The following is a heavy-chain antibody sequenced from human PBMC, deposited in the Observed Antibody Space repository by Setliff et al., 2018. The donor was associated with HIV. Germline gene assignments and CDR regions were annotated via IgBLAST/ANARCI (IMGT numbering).Heavy chain of an antibody. Sequence: GGSLRLSCATSGFIFEDYGMNWVRQAPGKGLEWVSSISSSSSYIYYANSVKGRFTISRDNAKNSLYLQMNSLRAEDTAVYYCAREWAVAGGNWFDPWGQGTLVTVSS. CDR3: AREWAVAGGNWFDP. CDR1: GFIFEDYG. J-gene: IGHJ5*02. V-gene: IGHV3-21*01. D-gene: IGHD6-19*01. CDR2: ISSSSSYI.